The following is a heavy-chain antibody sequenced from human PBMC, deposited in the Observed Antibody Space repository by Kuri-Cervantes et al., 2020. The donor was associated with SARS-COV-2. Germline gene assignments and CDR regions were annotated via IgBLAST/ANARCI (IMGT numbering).Heavy chain of an antibody. CDR3: ARDQGAHIAVAVVFDY. CDR1: GLTFSSYA. D-gene: IGHD6-19*01. CDR2: ISYDGSNK. J-gene: IGHJ4*02. Sequence: GESLKISCAVSGLTFSSYAMHWVRQAPGKGLEWVAVISYDGSNKYYTDSVKGRFTISRDNSKNTLYLQMNSLRAEDTAVYYCARDQGAHIAVAVVFDYWGQGTLVTVSS. V-gene: IGHV3-30-3*01.